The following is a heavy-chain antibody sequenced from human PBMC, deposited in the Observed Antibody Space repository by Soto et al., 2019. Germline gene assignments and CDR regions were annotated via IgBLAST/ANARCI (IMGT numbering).Heavy chain of an antibody. CDR1: GFTFSSYA. CDR2: ISYDGSNK. CDR3: ARSLPKRITIFGVVIISVGYFDY. Sequence: QPGGSLRLSSAASGFTFSSYAMHWVRQAPGKGLEWVAVISYDGSNKYYADSVKGRFTISRDNSKNTLYLQMNSLRAEDTAVYYCARSLPKRITIFGVVIISVGYFDYWGQGTLVTVSS. J-gene: IGHJ4*02. D-gene: IGHD3-3*01. V-gene: IGHV3-30-3*01.